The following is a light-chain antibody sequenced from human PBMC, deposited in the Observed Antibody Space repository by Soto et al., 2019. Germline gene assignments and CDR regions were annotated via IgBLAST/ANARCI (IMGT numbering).Light chain of an antibody. J-gene: IGKJ4*01. V-gene: IGKV3D-20*02. CDR3: QQRSNWPLT. CDR2: DAS. Sequence: EIVLTQSPGTLSLSPCERATLSCSASQSVSSSYLAWYQQKPGQAPRLLIYDASNRATGIPARFSGSGSGTDFTLTISSLEPADFAVYYCQQRSNWPLTFGGGTKVDIK. CDR1: QSVSSSY.